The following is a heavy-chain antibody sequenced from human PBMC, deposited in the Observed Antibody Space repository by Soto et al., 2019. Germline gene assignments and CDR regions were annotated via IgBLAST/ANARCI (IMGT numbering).Heavy chain of an antibody. CDR3: ARYHSGWLMGASFDI. CDR1: GYTFTSYY. V-gene: IGHV1-46*01. J-gene: IGHJ3*02. D-gene: IGHD3-22*01. Sequence: ASVKVSCKASGYTFTSYYMHWVRQAPGQGLEWMGIINPSGGSTSYAQKFRGRVTMTRDTSTSTVYMELSSLRSEDTAVYYCARYHSGWLMGASFDIWGQGXMVTV. CDR2: INPSGGST.